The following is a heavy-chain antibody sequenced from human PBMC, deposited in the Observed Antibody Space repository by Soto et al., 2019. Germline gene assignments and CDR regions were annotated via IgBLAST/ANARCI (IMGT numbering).Heavy chain of an antibody. CDR2: ISAYNGNT. D-gene: IGHD3-10*01. V-gene: IGHV1-18*01. CDR3: ARVPLYYYGSGSHLYNWFDP. CDR1: GYTFTSYG. J-gene: IGHJ5*02. Sequence: QVQLVQSGAEVKKPGSSVKVSCKASGYTFTSYGISWVRQAPGQGLEWMGCISAYNGNTNYAQKLQGRVTMTTDTSTSTAYMELRSLRSDDTAVYYCARVPLYYYGSGSHLYNWFDPWGQGTLVTVSS.